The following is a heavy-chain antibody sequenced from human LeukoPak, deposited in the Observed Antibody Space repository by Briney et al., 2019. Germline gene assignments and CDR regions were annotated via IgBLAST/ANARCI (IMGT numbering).Heavy chain of an antibody. CDR3: ARDQYYDVSTYYEIDY. CDR1: GGSFSGYY. J-gene: IGHJ4*02. CDR2: INHSGST. D-gene: IGHD3-22*01. Sequence: SETLSLTCAVYGGSFSGYYWSWIRQPPGKGLEWIGEINHSGSTNYNPSLKSRVTISVDTSKNQFSLKMTSVTAADTAVYYCARDQYYDVSTYYEIDYWGQGTLVTVSS. V-gene: IGHV4-34*01.